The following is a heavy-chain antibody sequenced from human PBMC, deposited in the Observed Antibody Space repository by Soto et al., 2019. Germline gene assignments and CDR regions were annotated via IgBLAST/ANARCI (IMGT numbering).Heavy chain of an antibody. Sequence: QVQLVQSGAEVKKPGASVKVSCKASGYTFTSYDINWVRQATGQGLEWKGWMNPNSGNTGYAQKFKGRVTMTKNTSISTAYMDLSSMRSEDTAGYYCARGRGSAGSGRYWFDPWGQGTLVTVSS. V-gene: IGHV1-8*01. J-gene: IGHJ5*02. CDR1: GYTFTSYD. D-gene: IGHD3-10*01. CDR3: ARGRGSAGSGRYWFDP. CDR2: MNPNSGNT.